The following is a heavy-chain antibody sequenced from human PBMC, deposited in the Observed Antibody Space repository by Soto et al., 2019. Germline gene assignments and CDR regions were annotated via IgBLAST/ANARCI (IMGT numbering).Heavy chain of an antibody. CDR3: ARRSLTMTRHFNDMEV. CDR1: GYDFMKYW. J-gene: IGHJ6*02. CDR2: IDPTDSDT. D-gene: IGHD3-22*01. V-gene: IGHV5-10-1*01. Sequence: GESLKISCKVSGYDFMKYWIIWLRQMPGKGLEWMGRIDPTDSDTNYSPSFQGHVTISVDKSISTAFLQWSSLQASDTAIYYCARRSLTMTRHFNDMEVWGQRTTVNVS.